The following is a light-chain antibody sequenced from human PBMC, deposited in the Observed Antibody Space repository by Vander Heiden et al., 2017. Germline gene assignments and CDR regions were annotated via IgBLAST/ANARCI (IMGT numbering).Light chain of an antibody. CDR2: GAS. V-gene: IGKV3D-15*01. CDR1: QSVHNN. J-gene: IGKJ2*01. CDR3: QQYSSWPFN. Sequence: EIALTQFPVSLSLPLGDRAALSCRASQSVHNNLAWFQQRPGQAPRLLIYGASSRATDVPDRFSASGSGTDFTLTINSLQSEDVASYYCQQYSSWPFNFGQGTKVEI.